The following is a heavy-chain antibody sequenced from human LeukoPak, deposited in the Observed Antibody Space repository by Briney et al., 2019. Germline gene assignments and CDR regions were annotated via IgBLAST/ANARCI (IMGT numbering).Heavy chain of an antibody. D-gene: IGHD6-19*01. CDR2: ISYDGSNK. CDR1: GFTFSSYG. Sequence: PGRSLRLSCAAPGFTFSSYGMHWVRQAPGKGLEWVAVISYDGSNKYYADSVKGRFTISRDNSKNTLYLQMNSLRAEDTAVYYCAKTQQWLVPCFDYWGQGTLVTVSS. V-gene: IGHV3-30*18. J-gene: IGHJ4*02. CDR3: AKTQQWLVPCFDY.